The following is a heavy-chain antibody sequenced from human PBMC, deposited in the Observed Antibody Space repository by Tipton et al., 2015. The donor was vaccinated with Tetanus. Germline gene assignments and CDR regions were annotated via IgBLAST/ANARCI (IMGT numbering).Heavy chain of an antibody. CDR2: VYYTGST. CDR3: ARYHCTGTTCQHLDH. J-gene: IGHJ4*01. Sequence: TLSLTCTVSGDSISSGNYRYNWIRQLPGKGLECIGYVYYTGSTNHNPPFESRVTMSVDTSKNQISLKLRSVTAADTAVYYCARYHCTGTTCQHLDHWGQGTLVTVSS. V-gene: IGHV4-61*01. D-gene: IGHD2-8*02. CDR1: GDSISSGNYR.